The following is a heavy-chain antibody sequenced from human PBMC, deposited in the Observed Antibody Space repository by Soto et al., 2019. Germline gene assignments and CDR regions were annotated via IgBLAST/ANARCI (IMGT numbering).Heavy chain of an antibody. CDR2: IYYNGRT. CDR3: ARPQRRLVDSFDS. V-gene: IGHV4-39*01. CDR1: GDSISNTYNF. D-gene: IGHD3-9*01. J-gene: IGHJ4*02. Sequence: LSLTCTVSGDSISNTYNFWGWIRQSPGKGLEWIGSIYYNGRTYYSPSLRSRVTMSVDTPKNQFSLRLSSVTAADTALYYCARPQRRLVDSFDSWGQGTLVTVSS.